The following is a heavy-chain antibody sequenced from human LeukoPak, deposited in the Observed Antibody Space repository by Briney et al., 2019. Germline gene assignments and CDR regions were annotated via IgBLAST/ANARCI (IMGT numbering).Heavy chain of an antibody. CDR2: IYTSGST. V-gene: IGHV4-61*02. CDR3: ASSIVVVPAAITREWRIDY. CDR1: GGSFSSGSYY. J-gene: IGHJ4*02. Sequence: PSQTLSLTCTVSGGSFSSGSYYWSWIRQPAGKGLEWIGRIYTSGSTNYNPSLKSRVTISVDTSKNQFSLKLSSVTAADTAVYYCASSIVVVPAAITREWRIDYWGQGTLVTVSS. D-gene: IGHD2-2*02.